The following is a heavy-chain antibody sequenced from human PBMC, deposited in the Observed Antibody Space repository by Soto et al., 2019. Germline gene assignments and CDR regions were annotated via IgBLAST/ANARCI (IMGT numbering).Heavy chain of an antibody. Sequence: PGGSLRLSCAASGFTFSSYAMSWVRLAPGKGLEWVSAISGSGGNTYFADSVKGRFTISRDNSKNMLYLQMNSLRGEDTAVYFCVKVEAYESGGFYYGSYFDYSGQGTLVTVSS. V-gene: IGHV3-23*01. CDR3: VKVEAYESGGFYYGSYFDY. D-gene: IGHD3-22*01. CDR1: GFTFSSYA. J-gene: IGHJ4*02. CDR2: ISGSGGNT.